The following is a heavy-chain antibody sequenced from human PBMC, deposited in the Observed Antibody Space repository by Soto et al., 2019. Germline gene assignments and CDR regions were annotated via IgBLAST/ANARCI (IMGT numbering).Heavy chain of an antibody. CDR2: ISAYSGNT. CDR1: GYTFTSYG. Sequence: QVQLVQSGAEVKKPGASVKVSCKVSGYTFTSYGVTWVRQAPGQGLEWMGWISAYSGNTNYAQKLQGRVTMXKDPSXXTAYMELGSLSSDDTAVYYCARDSKLLWFGETIDSWGQGTLVTVSS. V-gene: IGHV1-18*01. CDR3: ARDSKLLWFGETIDS. D-gene: IGHD3-10*01. J-gene: IGHJ4*02.